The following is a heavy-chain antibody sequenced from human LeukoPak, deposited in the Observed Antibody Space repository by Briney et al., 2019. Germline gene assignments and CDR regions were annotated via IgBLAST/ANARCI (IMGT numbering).Heavy chain of an antibody. CDR1: GGSISSHY. Sequence: PAETLSLTCTVSGGSISSHYWSWIRQPPGKGLEWIGYIYYSGSTNYNPSLKSRVTISVDTSKNQFSLKLSSVTAADTAVYYCAREGYYYDSSGVGWFDPWGQGTLVTVSS. D-gene: IGHD3-22*01. V-gene: IGHV4-59*11. CDR2: IYYSGST. J-gene: IGHJ5*02. CDR3: AREGYYYDSSGVGWFDP.